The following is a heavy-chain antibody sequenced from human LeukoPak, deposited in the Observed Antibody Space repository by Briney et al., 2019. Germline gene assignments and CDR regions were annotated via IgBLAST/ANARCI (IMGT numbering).Heavy chain of an antibody. CDR3: ARGLTYSSSPYDAFDI. D-gene: IGHD6-6*01. CDR1: GGSISSYY. V-gene: IGHV4-59*01. CDR2: IYYSGST. J-gene: IGHJ3*02. Sequence: PSETLSLTCTVSGGSISSYYWSWIRQPPGKGLEWIGYIYYSGSTNYNPSLKSRVTISVDTSKNQFSLKLSSVTAADTAVYYCARGLTYSSSPYDAFDIWGQGTMVTVSS.